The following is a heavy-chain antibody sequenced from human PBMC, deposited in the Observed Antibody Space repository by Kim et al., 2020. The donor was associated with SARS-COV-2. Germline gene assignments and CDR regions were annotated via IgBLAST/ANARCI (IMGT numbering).Heavy chain of an antibody. CDR1: GGSISSYY. CDR3: ARDPAAAGIFDY. Sequence: SETLSLTCTVSGGSISSYYWSWIRQPPGKGLEWIGYIYYSGSTNYNPSLKSRVTISVDTSKNQFSLKLSSVTAADTAVYYCARDPAAAGIFDYWGQGTLVTVSS. CDR2: IYYSGST. V-gene: IGHV4-59*01. J-gene: IGHJ4*02. D-gene: IGHD6-13*01.